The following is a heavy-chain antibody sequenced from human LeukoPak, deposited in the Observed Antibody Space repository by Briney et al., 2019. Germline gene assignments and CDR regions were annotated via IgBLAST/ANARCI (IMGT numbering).Heavy chain of an antibody. Sequence: LRLSCAASGFSISNSAMSWVRQAPGKGLEWIGSIYHSESTYYNPSLKSRVTISVNTSKNQFSLNLSSVTAADTAVYFCASLDSTSSDYWGQGTLVTVSS. CDR3: ASLDSTSSDY. J-gene: IGHJ4*02. CDR2: IYHSEST. V-gene: IGHV4-38-2*01. D-gene: IGHD6-6*01. CDR1: GFSISNSA.